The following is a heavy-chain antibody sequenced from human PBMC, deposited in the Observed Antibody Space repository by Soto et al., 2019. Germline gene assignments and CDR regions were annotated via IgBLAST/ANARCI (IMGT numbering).Heavy chain of an antibody. CDR2: FYSSGSI. CDR3: ARMYSSGSGWFHP. V-gene: IGHV4-31*03. D-gene: IGHD3-22*01. CDR1: GYSITAGGYY. Sequence: TLSLTCSVSGYSITAGGYYWSWIRQHPGKGLEWIGSFYSSGSIIYNPSLKSRVSISGDTSRNQFSMTLTSVTAADTALYYCARMYSSGSGWFHPWGQGTLVTVSS. J-gene: IGHJ5*02.